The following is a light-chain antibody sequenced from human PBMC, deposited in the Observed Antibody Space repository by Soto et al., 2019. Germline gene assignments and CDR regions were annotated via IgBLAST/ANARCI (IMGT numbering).Light chain of an antibody. CDR3: QQYGSSYT. Sequence: EIVLTQSPGTLSLSPGERATLSCRASQSVSSNYLAWYQQKPGQAPRLLIYRASSRATGIPDRFSGSGSGTDFTLTSSRLEPEDFAVYYCQQYGSSYTFGQGTKLEIK. CDR2: RAS. CDR1: QSVSSNY. V-gene: IGKV3-20*01. J-gene: IGKJ2*01.